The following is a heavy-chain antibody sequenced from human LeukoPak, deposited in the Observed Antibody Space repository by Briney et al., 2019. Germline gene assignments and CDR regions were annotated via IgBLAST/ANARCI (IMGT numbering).Heavy chain of an antibody. CDR3: ARDSSSSSYYYYGMDV. J-gene: IGHJ6*02. D-gene: IGHD6-6*01. Sequence: GGSLRLSCAASGFTFSSYAMSWVRQAPGKGLEWVSVIYSGGSTYYADSVKGRFTISRHNSKNTLYLQMNSLRAEDTAVYYCARDSSSSSYYYYGMDVWGQGTTVTVSS. CDR1: GFTFSSYA. CDR2: IYSGGST. V-gene: IGHV3-53*04.